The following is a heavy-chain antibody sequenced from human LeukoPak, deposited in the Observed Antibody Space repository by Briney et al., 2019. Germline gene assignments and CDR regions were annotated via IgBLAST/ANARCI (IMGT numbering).Heavy chain of an antibody. V-gene: IGHV1-18*01. J-gene: IGHJ4*02. CDR2: ISAYNGNT. CDR1: GYTFTSYG. D-gene: IGHD3-9*01. CDR3: ARGSTYYDILTGYYLFDY. Sequence: ASVKVSCKASGYTFTSYGISWVRQAPGQGLEWMEWISAYNGNTNYAQKLQGRVTMTTDTSTSTAYMELRSLRSDDTAVYYCARGSTYYDILTGYYLFDYWGQGTLVTVSS.